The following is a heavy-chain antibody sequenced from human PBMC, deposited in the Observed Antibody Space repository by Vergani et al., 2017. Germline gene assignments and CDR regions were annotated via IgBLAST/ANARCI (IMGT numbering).Heavy chain of an antibody. CDR1: GGSISSYY. J-gene: IGHJ6*03. Sequence: QVQLQESGPGLVKPSETLSLTCTVSGGSISSYYWSWIRQPAGKGLEWIGRIYTSGSTNYNPSLKSRVTMSVDTSKNQFSLKLSSVTAADTAVYYCARDTNYRSDALYXGRSGAYYYYYMDVWGKGTTVTVSS. V-gene: IGHV4-4*07. CDR2: IYTSGST. D-gene: IGHD2-8*01. CDR3: ARDTNYRSDALYXGRSGAYYYYYMDV.